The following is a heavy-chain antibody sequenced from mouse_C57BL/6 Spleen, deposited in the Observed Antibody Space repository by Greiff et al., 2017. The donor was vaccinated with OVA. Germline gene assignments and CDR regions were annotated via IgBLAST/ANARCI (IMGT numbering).Heavy chain of an antibody. CDR1: GFTISSYG. V-gene: IGHV5-6*01. D-gene: IGHD1-1*01. CDR2: ISSGGSYT. CDR3: ARYYYGSSHWYFDV. Sequence: EVQGVESGGDLVKPGGSLKLSCAASGFTISSYGMSWVRQTPDKRLEWVATISSGGSYTYYPDSVKGRFTISRDNAKNTLYLQMSSLKSEDTAMYYCARYYYGSSHWYFDVWGTGTTVTVSS. J-gene: IGHJ1*03.